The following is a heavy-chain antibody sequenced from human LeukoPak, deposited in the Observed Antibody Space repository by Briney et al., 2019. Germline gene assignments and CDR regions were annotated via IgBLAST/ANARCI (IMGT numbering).Heavy chain of an antibody. CDR2: IYYSGST. D-gene: IGHD1-26*01. J-gene: IGHJ2*01. CDR3: ARMRGSREVGDNRIWYFDL. V-gene: IGHV4-61*01. CDR1: GGSVSSGSYY. Sequence: SVTLSLTCTVSGGSVSSGSYYWSWIWQPPGKGRWWIGYIYYSGSTNYNPSLKSRVTISVDTSKNQFSLKLRSVTAADAAVYYCARMRGSREVGDNRIWYFDLWGRGTLVTVSS.